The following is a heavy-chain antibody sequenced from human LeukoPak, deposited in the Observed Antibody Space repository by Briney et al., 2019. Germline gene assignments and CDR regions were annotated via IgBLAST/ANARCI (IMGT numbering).Heavy chain of an antibody. J-gene: IGHJ4*02. CDR3: ARDLYRYSVTSDRPEDY. Sequence: GGSLRLSCAASGFTFSSNYMSWVRQAPGKGLEGVSVIYSGGSTYYADSVKGRFTISRHNSKNTLYLQMNSLRAEDTAVYYCARDLYRYSVTSDRPEDYWGQGTLVTVSS. CDR2: IYSGGST. CDR1: GFTFSSNY. V-gene: IGHV3-53*04. D-gene: IGHD4-17*01.